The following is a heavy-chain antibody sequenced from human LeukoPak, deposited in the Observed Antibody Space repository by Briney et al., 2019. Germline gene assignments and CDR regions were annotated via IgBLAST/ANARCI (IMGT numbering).Heavy chain of an antibody. CDR1: GFTFSSYN. CDR2: ISSSSSTI. CDR3: ARDHSSSSGSVSDF. V-gene: IGHV3-48*02. J-gene: IGHJ4*02. D-gene: IGHD6-6*01. Sequence: PGGSLRLSCTASGFTFSSYNMNWVRQAPGKGLEWVSYISSSSSTIYYADSVKGRFTISRDNAKNSLYVQMNSLRDEDTAVYYCARDHSSSSGSVSDFWGQGTLVTVSS.